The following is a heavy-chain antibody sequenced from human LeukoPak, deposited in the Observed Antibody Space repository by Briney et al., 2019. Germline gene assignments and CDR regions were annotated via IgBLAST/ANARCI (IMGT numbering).Heavy chain of an antibody. CDR3: ARDLGFGETHDY. V-gene: IGHV1-18*01. J-gene: IGHJ4*02. D-gene: IGHD3-10*01. Sequence: VASVKVSFKASGYTFTSYGISWVRQAAGQGREGMGWISAYNCNTNYAQKLQGRVTMTTDTSTSTAYMGLRSLRSDDSAVYYCARDLGFGETHDYWGQGTLVTVSS. CDR1: GYTFTSYG. CDR2: ISAYNCNT.